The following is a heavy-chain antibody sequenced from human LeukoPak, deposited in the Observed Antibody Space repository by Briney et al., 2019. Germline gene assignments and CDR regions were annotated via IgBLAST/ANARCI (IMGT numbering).Heavy chain of an antibody. Sequence: PSETLSLTCTVSGGSISSYYRSWIRQPPGKGLEWIGYIYYSGSTNYNPSLKSRVTISVDTSKNQFSLKLSSVTAADTAVYYCARDSGPYGMDVWGKGTTVTVSS. CDR1: GGSISSYY. D-gene: IGHD5-12*01. CDR2: IYYSGST. V-gene: IGHV4-59*01. CDR3: ARDSGPYGMDV. J-gene: IGHJ6*04.